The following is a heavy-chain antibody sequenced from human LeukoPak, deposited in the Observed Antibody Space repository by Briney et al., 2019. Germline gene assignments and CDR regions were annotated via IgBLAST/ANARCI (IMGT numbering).Heavy chain of an antibody. CDR1: GGAFSSYA. CDR3: AIPGYSGYDFRL. D-gene: IGHD5-12*01. Sequence: SVKVSCKASGGAFSSYAISWVRQAPGQGLEWMGGIIPIFGTANYAQKFQGRVTITADESTSTAYMELSSLRSEDTAVYYCAIPGYSGYDFRLWGQGTLVTVSS. CDR2: IIPIFGTA. V-gene: IGHV1-69*13. J-gene: IGHJ4*02.